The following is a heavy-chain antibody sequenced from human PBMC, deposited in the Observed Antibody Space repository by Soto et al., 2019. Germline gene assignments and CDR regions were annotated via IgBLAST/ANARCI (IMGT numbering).Heavy chain of an antibody. V-gene: IGHV3-30*18. Sequence: QVQLVESGGGVVQPGRSLRLSCAASGFTFSSYGMHWVRQAPGKGLEWVAVISYDGSNKYYADSVKGRFTISRDNSKNTLYLQMNSLRAEDTAVYYCANLVQLERRDYYYGMDVWGQGTTVTVSS. CDR3: ANLVQLERRDYYYGMDV. J-gene: IGHJ6*02. CDR1: GFTFSSYG. CDR2: ISYDGSNK. D-gene: IGHD1-1*01.